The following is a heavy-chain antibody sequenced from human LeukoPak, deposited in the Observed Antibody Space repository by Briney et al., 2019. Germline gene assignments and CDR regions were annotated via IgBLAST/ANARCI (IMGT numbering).Heavy chain of an antibody. J-gene: IGHJ3*02. Sequence: PGGSLRLSCAASGFTFSSYSMNWVRQAPGKGLEWVSYISSSGSTIYYADSVKGRFTISRDNAKNSLYLQMNSLRAEDTAVYYCAREGYYDSRDAFDIWGQGTMVTVSS. D-gene: IGHD3-22*01. V-gene: IGHV3-48*04. CDR3: AREGYYDSRDAFDI. CDR1: GFTFSSYS. CDR2: ISSSGSTI.